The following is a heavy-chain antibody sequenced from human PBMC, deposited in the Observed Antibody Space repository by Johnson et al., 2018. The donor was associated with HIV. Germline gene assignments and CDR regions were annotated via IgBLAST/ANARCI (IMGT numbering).Heavy chain of an antibody. CDR3: ARDVTKDAFDI. J-gene: IGHJ3*02. CDR2: IYSGGST. CDR1: GFVFDDYG. V-gene: IGHV3-66*01. D-gene: IGHD4-17*01. Sequence: MQLVESGGRVERPGGSLRLSCVGSGFVFDDYGMSWVRQAPGKGLEWVSVIYSGGSTYYADSVKGRFTISRDNSKNTLYLQMNSLRAEDTAVYYCARDVTKDAFDIWGQGTMVTVSS.